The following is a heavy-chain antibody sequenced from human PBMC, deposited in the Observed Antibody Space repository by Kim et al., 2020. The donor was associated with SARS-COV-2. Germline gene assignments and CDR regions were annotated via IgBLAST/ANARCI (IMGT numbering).Heavy chain of an antibody. J-gene: IGHJ3*02. CDR3: ARSYSGYSRGLPWGGVDS. V-gene: IGHV3-7*04. Sequence: KGRFTISRDNAKNSLYLQMNSLTAEDTAVYYCARSYSGYSRGLPWGGVDSWGQGTMVTV. D-gene: IGHD6-19*01.